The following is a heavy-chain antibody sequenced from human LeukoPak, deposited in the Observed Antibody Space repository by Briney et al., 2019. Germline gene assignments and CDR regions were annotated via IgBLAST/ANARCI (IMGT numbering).Heavy chain of an antibody. Sequence: ASVKVSCKASGYTFTGYYMHWVRQAPGQGLEWMGWINPNSGGTNYAQKFQGRVTMTRDTSISTAYMELSRLRSDDTAVYYCARVGWRPTTTHKVFDYWGQGTLVTVSS. CDR2: INPNSGGT. D-gene: IGHD5-12*01. V-gene: IGHV1-2*02. CDR3: ARVGWRPTTTHKVFDY. CDR1: GYTFTGYY. J-gene: IGHJ4*02.